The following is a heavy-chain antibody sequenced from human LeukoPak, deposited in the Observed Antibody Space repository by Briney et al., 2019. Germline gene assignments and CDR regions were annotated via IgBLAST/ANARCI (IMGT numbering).Heavy chain of an antibody. V-gene: IGHV3-74*01. CDR1: GFIFSTQW. Sequence: PGGSLRLSCAASGFIFSTQWMHWVRQGPGKGLVWVSGINGDGTSTIYAGSVKGRFTISRDNAKNTLYLQMNSLRADDTAVYYCMRGYDIWGQGTMVTVSS. CDR3: MRGYDI. CDR2: INGDGTST. J-gene: IGHJ3*02.